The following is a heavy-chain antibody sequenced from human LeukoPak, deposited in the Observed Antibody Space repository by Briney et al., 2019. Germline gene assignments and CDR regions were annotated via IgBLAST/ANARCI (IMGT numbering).Heavy chain of an antibody. V-gene: IGHV1-2*02. Sequence: GASVKVSCKAPGYTFTGYYMHWVRQAPGQGLEWMGWINPNSGGTNYAQKFQGRVTMTRDTSISTAYMELSRLRSDDTAVYYCARATSSDYDFWSGYWYYFDYWGQGTLVTVSS. CDR3: ARATSSDYDFWSGYWYYFDY. CDR1: GYTFTGYY. CDR2: INPNSGGT. D-gene: IGHD3-3*01. J-gene: IGHJ4*02.